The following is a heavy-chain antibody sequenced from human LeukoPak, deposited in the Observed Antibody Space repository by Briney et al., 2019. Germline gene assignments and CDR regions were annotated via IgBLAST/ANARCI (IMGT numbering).Heavy chain of an antibody. CDR1: GFTFTSSA. J-gene: IGHJ2*01. CDR2: IVVGSGNT. Sequence: SVKVSCKASGFTFTSSAMQWVRQARGQRLEWVGWIVVGSGNTNYAQKFQERVTITRDMSTSTAYMELSSLRSEDTAVYYCAAQMVYATRYWYFDLWGRGTLVTVSS. D-gene: IGHD2-8*01. V-gene: IGHV1-58*02. CDR3: AAQMVYATRYWYFDL.